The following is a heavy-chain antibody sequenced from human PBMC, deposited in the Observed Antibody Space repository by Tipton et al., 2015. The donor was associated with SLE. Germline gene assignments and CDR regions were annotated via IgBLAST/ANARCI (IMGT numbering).Heavy chain of an antibody. J-gene: IGHJ4*02. CDR2: IYYSGGT. V-gene: IGHV4-61*01. CDR3: ARNKAVAGTVIEY. Sequence: TLSLTCTVSGGSIRRTSYYWSWIRQAPGMGLEWIGYIYYSGGTNYNPSLKSRVTMSVDTSKNQFSLKLTSLTAADTALYYCARNKAVAGTVIEYWGPGTLVTVSS. CDR1: GGSIRRTSYY. D-gene: IGHD6-19*01.